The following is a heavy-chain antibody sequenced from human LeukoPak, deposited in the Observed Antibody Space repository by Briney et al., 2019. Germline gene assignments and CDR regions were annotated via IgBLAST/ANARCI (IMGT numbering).Heavy chain of an antibody. Sequence: GGSLRLSCAASGFTFSSYGMSWVRQAPGKGLEWVGRTRNKANSYTTEYAASVKGRFTISRDDSKNSLYLQMNSLKTEDTAVYYCVRNVLFRAYHYFEYWGQGTLVTVSS. CDR1: GFTFSSYG. V-gene: IGHV3-72*01. CDR2: TRNKANSYTT. J-gene: IGHJ4*02. D-gene: IGHD3-16*01. CDR3: VRNVLFRAYHYFEY.